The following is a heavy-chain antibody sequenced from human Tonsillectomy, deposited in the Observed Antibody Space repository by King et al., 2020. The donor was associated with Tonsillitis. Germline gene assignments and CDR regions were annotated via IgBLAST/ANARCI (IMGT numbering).Heavy chain of an antibody. D-gene: IGHD3-10*01. CDR1: GGSFSGYY. V-gene: IGHV4-34*01. J-gene: IGHJ6*02. Sequence: VQLQQWGAGLLKPSETLSLTCAVYGGSFSGYYWSWIRQPPGKGLEWIGEINHSGSTNYNPSLKSRVTISVDTSKNQFSLKLSSVTAADTAVYYCARGGEVRVLSMDVWGQGATVTVSS. CDR3: ARGGEVRVLSMDV. CDR2: INHSGST.